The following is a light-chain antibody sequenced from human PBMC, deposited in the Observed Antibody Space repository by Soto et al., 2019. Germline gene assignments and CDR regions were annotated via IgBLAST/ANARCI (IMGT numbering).Light chain of an antibody. J-gene: IGLJ1*01. CDR2: EVS. V-gene: IGLV2-14*01. CDR3: SSYKSSSTYV. Sequence: QSALTQPASVSGSPGQSITISCTGTSSDVGGHNYVSWYQQHPGRAPKLMIYEVSNRPSGVSNRFSGSKSGNTASLTMSGLQPEDEAAYYCSSYKSSSTYVFGTGTKVTVL. CDR1: SSDVGGHNY.